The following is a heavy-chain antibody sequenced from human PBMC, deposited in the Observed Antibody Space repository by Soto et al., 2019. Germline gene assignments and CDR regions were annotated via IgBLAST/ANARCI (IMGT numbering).Heavy chain of an antibody. CDR1: GGSIGAYY. CDR3: ARHSYDSYGYYFAVGLDV. D-gene: IGHD3-22*01. Sequence: PSETLSLTCTVSGGSIGAYYWTWIRQPPGKGLEWIGHIYFTGSANYNPSLKSRVTISIDTSENQFSLKLHSGTAADTAVYYCARHSYDSYGYYFAVGLDVWGQGTAVTVSS. J-gene: IGHJ6*02. CDR2: IYFTGSA. V-gene: IGHV4-59*01.